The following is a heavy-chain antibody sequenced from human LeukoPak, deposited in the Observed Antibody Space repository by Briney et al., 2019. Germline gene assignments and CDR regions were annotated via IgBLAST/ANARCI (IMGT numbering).Heavy chain of an antibody. J-gene: IGHJ3*02. CDR1: GYTFTSYG. CDR2: ISAYNGNT. V-gene: IGHV1-18*01. Sequence: ASVKVSCKASGYTFTSYGISWVRQAPGQGLEWMGWISAYNGNTNYAQKLQGRVTMTTDTSTSTAYMELSRLRSDDTAVYYCARDSYDKGTDAFDIWGQGTMVTVSS. D-gene: IGHD1-1*01. CDR3: ARDSYDKGTDAFDI.